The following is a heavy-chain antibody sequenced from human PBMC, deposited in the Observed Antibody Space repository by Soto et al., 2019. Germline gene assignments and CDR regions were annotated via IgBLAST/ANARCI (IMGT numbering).Heavy chain of an antibody. CDR1: GYTFTGYY. D-gene: IGHD4-17*01. CDR2: INPNSGGT. CDR3: ARDLVTTGVYYYYYGMDV. Sequence: AASVKVSCKASGYTFTGYYMHWVRQAPGQGLEWMGWINPNSGGTNYAQKFQGRVTMTRDTSISTAYMELSRLRSDDTAVYYCARDLVTTGVYYYYYGMDVWGQGTTVTVSS. V-gene: IGHV1-2*02. J-gene: IGHJ6*02.